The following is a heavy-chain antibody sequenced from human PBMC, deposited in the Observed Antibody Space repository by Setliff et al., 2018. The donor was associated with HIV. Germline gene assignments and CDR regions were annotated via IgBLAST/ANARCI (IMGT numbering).Heavy chain of an antibody. J-gene: IGHJ3*02. V-gene: IGHV1-69*05. CDR2: IIPSVGTP. CDR1: GGTFSRYG. D-gene: IGHD3-10*01. Sequence: AASVKVSCKASGGTFSRYGINWVRQAPGQGLEWMGGIIPSVGTPNNAQKSQGRVTITMDESTSTAYMELSSLRSEDTAMYYCARLYGSGSYYNRDDAFDIWGQRTMVTVSS. CDR3: ARLYGSGSYYNRDDAFDI.